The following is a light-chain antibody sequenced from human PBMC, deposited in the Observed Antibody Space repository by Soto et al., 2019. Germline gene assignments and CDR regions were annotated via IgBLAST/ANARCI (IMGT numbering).Light chain of an antibody. V-gene: IGKV3-15*01. J-gene: IGKJ1*01. CDR3: QHYNNWPPWT. Sequence: ERGIKQSPVTLSVSPGERGTLSCRASQSVSKNLAWYQQKPGQAPRLLIYGASTRATGIPARFSGSGSGTEFTLTISSLQSEDFAVYYCQHYNNWPPWTFGQGTKVEIK. CDR1: QSVSKN. CDR2: GAS.